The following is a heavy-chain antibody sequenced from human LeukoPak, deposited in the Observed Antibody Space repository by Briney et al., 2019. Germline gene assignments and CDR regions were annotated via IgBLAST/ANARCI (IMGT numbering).Heavy chain of an antibody. CDR2: IYYSGST. D-gene: IGHD1-1*01. CDR1: GGSISSYY. CDR3: ARSTRRRRGDYYYYGMDV. V-gene: IGHV4-59*01. Sequence: SETLSLTCTVSGGSISSYYWSWIRQPPGKGLEWIGYIYYSGSTSYNPSLKSRVTISVDTSKNQFSLKLSSVTAADTAVYYCARSTRRRRGDYYYYGMDVWGKGTTVTVSS. J-gene: IGHJ6*04.